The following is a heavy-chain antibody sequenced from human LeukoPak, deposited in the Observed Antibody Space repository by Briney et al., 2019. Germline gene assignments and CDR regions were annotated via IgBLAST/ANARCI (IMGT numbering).Heavy chain of an antibody. D-gene: IGHD2-2*02. CDR3: AAVHCSSTSCYTAFDY. J-gene: IGHJ4*02. CDR1: GGSISSGGYY. CDR2: IYYSGST. V-gene: IGHV4-31*03. Sequence: SQTLSLTCTVSGGSISSGGYYWSWIRQHPGKGLEWIGYIYYSGSTYYNPSLKSRVTISVDTSKNQFSLKLSSVTAADTAVYYCAAVHCSSTSCYTAFDYWGQGTLVTVSS.